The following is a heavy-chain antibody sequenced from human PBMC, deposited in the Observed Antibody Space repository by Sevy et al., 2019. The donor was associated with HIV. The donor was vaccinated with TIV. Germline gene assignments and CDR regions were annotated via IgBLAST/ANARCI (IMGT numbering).Heavy chain of an antibody. D-gene: IGHD6-6*01. CDR3: ARDHVKSIAARLDYYGMDV. Sequence: SQTLSLTCAISGDSVSSNSAAWNWIRQSPSRGLEWLGRTYYRSKWYNDYAVSVKSRITINPDTSKNQFSLQLNSVTPEDTAVYYCARDHVKSIAARLDYYGMDVWGQGTTVTVSS. V-gene: IGHV6-1*01. CDR1: GDSVSSNSAA. J-gene: IGHJ6*02. CDR2: TYYRSKWYN.